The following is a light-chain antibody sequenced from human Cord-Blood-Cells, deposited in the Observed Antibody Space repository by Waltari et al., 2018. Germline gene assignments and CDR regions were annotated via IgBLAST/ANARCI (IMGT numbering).Light chain of an antibody. V-gene: IGKV1-27*01. CDR1: QGLSNY. CDR2: AAS. CDR3: QKYNSAPWT. Sequence: IQMTQSPSSLSASVGDRVTITCRASQGLSNYLAWYQQKPGKVPKLLIYAASTLQSGVPSRFSGSGSGTGFTLTISSLQPEDVATYYCQKYNSAPWTFGQRTKVEIK. J-gene: IGKJ1*01.